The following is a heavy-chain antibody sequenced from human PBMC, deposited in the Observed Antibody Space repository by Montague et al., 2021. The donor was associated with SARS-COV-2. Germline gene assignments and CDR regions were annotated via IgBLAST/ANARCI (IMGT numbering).Heavy chain of an antibody. CDR3: AKVGTAAAGTTFSRYSQH. CDR1: GFTFEDYA. D-gene: IGHD6-13*01. Sequence: SLRLSCAASGFTFEDYAMHWVRQAPGKGLEWVSGISWDSGSIGYADSVKGRFSISRDNAKNSLYLQMNSLRAEDTALYYCAKVGTAAAGTTFSRYSQHWGQGTLVTVSS. V-gene: IGHV3-9*01. CDR2: ISWDSGSI. J-gene: IGHJ1*01.